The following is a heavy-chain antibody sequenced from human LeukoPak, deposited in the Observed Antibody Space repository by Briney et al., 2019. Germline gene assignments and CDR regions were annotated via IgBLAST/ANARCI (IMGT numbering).Heavy chain of an antibody. CDR2: ISYDGSNK. V-gene: IGHV3-30*04. CDR3: ATEVKAAAGIDTGSYYYNGMDV. J-gene: IGHJ6*02. Sequence: PGGSLRLSCAASGFSFSNYAMHWVRQAPGKGLEWVAVISYDGSNKYYADSVKGRFTISRDNSKNTLYLQMNSLRAEDTAVYFCATEVKAAAGIDTGSYYYNGMDVWGQGTTVTVSS. D-gene: IGHD6-13*01. CDR1: GFSFSNYA.